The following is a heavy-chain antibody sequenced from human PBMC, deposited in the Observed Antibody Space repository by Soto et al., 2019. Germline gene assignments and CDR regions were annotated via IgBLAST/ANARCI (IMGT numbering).Heavy chain of an antibody. V-gene: IGHV4-34*02. CDR3: ARAKFESTGWHQFDI. CDR2: VSHSGNT. Sequence: QVHLEQRGAGLLKPSETLSLTCTVSGGSFTGHCWSWVRQPPVHGLEWIGEVSHSGNTKYYPSLRSRVTFTVDASKNQISLTLTSVDAADTAVYYCARAKFESTGWHQFDIWGQGTLVTVSS. J-gene: IGHJ4*02. D-gene: IGHD7-27*01. CDR1: GGSFTGHC.